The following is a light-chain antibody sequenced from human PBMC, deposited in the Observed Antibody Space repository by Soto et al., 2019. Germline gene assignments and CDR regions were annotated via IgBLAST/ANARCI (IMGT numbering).Light chain of an antibody. V-gene: IGLV2-14*03. CDR2: DVS. Sequence: QSVPTQPASLSGSPGQSTTISCTGTSSDIGAYDYFSWFQQHPGKAPKLMIYDVSHRPSGVSHRFSGSKSGNTASLTISGLQAEDEADYYYGSYTTSSPYVLGTGTKVTVL. CDR1: SSDIGAYDY. J-gene: IGLJ1*01. CDR3: GSYTTSSPYV.